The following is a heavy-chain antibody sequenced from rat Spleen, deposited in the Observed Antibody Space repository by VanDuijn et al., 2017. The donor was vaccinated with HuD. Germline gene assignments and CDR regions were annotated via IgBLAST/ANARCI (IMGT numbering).Heavy chain of an antibody. D-gene: IGHD3-1*01. Sequence: EVQLVESGGGLVQPGRSLKLSCAASGFTFSNYGMAWVRQAPTTGLEWVASIRTGGGNTYYRDSVKGRFTIPRDNAKNTLYLQMHSLRSEDTATYYCARRPAQGCNYFDYWGQGVMVTVSS. CDR3: ARRPAQGCNYFDY. J-gene: IGHJ2*01. CDR2: IRTGGGNT. CDR1: GFTFSNYG. V-gene: IGHV5S13*01.